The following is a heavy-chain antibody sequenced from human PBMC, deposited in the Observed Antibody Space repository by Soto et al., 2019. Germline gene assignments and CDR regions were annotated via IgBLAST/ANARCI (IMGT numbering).Heavy chain of an antibody. CDR2: IYYSGST. D-gene: IGHD2-15*01. CDR1: GGSISSGGYY. Sequence: PSETLSLTCTVSGGSISSGGYYWSWIRQHPGKGLEWIGYIYYSGSTYYNPSLKSRVTISVDTSKNQFSLKLSSVTAADTAVYYCARDRPRYCSGGSCYSGFWFDPWGQGTLVTVSS. J-gene: IGHJ5*02. CDR3: ARDRPRYCSGGSCYSGFWFDP. V-gene: IGHV4-31*03.